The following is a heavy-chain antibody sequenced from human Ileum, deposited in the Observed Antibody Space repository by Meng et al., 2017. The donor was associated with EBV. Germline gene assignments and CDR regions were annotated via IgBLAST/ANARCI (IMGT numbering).Heavy chain of an antibody. Sequence: EVQLVESGGGLVQPGGSLRLSCVASGFTFSNFWMHWVRQAPGEGLVCVARIDTYGGSPRYSDSVKGRFTISRDNAQNTLYLQMSDLRAEDTAVYYCATGDYDFFWGQGTLVTVSS. CDR1: GFTFSNFW. CDR2: IDTYGGSP. V-gene: IGHV3-74*01. D-gene: IGHD3-3*01. CDR3: ATGDYDFF. J-gene: IGHJ4*02.